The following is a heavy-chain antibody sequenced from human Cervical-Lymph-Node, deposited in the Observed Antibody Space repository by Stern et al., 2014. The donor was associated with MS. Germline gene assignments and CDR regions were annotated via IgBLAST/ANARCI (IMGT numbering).Heavy chain of an antibody. J-gene: IGHJ4*02. D-gene: IGHD4-23*01. V-gene: IGHV4-59*02. CDR2: INFSGRT. CDR1: GDSVSSYD. Sequence: QVQLVESGPGLVKPSETLSLTCTVSGDSVSSYDWSWIRQPPGKGLEWIGFINFSGRTNYNPSLKSRVTISVDTSKNQFSLKLSSVSATDTAVYYCARVRASDDFGANSHFDYWGQGTLVTVSS. CDR3: ARVRASDDFGANSHFDY.